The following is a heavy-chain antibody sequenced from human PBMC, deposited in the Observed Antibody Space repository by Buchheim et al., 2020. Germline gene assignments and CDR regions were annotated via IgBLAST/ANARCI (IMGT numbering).Heavy chain of an antibody. Sequence: EVQLVESGGGLVQPGGSLRLSCVASGFTFSDRYMDWVRQAPGKGLEWVGRARNKANSYTTEYAASVVRGRFTLSRDDSKNSLYLQMNSLKTEDTAVYYCTRVGNVGNSDYFDYWGQGTL. V-gene: IGHV3-72*01. CDR2: ARNKANSYTT. CDR1: GFTFSDRY. D-gene: IGHD4-23*01. J-gene: IGHJ4*02. CDR3: TRVGNVGNSDYFDY.